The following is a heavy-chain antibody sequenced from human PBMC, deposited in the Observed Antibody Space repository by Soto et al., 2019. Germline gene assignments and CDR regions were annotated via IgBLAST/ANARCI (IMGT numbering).Heavy chain of an antibody. V-gene: IGHV1-8*01. CDR2: MSPNSGNT. CDR1: GYTFTSLD. CDR3: ARGVEDGVDY. Sequence: QVQLVQSGAEVKEPGASVKVSCKASGYTFTSLDLNWMRQATGQGLEWMGWMSPNSGNTGYAEKFQGRVTMTRDTSKSTAYMELTGLTSEDTAVYYCARGVEDGVDYWGQGTLVTVSS. J-gene: IGHJ4*02. D-gene: IGHD2-8*01.